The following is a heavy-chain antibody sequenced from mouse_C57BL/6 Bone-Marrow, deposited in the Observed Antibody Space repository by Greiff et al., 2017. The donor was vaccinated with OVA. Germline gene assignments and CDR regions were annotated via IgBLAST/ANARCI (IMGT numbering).Heavy chain of an antibody. J-gene: IGHJ1*03. V-gene: IGHV1-72*01. Sequence: QVQLQQPGAELVKPGASVKLSCKASGYTFTSYWMHWVKQRPGRCLEWIGRIDPNSGGTKYNEKFKSKATLTVDKPSSTAYMQLSSLTSEDSAVYYCAREWYYGSSLFYWYFDVWGTGTTVTVSS. CDR1: GYTFTSYW. CDR2: IDPNSGGT. CDR3: AREWYYGSSLFYWYFDV. D-gene: IGHD1-1*01.